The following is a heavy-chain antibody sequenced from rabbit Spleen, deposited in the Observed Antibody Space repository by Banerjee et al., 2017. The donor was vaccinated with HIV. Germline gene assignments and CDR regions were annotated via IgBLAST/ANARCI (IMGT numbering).Heavy chain of an antibody. J-gene: IGHJ4*01. D-gene: IGHD1-1*01. CDR2: INTATGKA. V-gene: IGHV1S40*01. CDR3: VRGASGSGYYSL. CDR1: GFSFSDRDV. Sequence: QSLEESGGGLVKPEGSLTLTCKASGFSFSDRDVMCWVRQAPGKGLEWIACINTATGKAVYATWAKGRFTISKTSSTTVTLQMTSLTAADTATYFCVRGASGSGYYSLWGPGTLVTVS.